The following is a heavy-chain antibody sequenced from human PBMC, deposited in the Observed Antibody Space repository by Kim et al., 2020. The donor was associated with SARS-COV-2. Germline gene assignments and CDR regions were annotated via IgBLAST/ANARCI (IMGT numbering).Heavy chain of an antibody. Sequence: GGSLRLSCAASGFTFSSYAMHWVRQAPGKGLEWVAVIWYDGSNKYYADSVKGRFTISRDNSKNTLYLQMNSLRAEDTAVYYCAKEGRLRVFDLWGRGTLVTVSS. CDR1: GFTFSSYA. CDR2: IWYDGSNK. V-gene: IGHV3-33*06. CDR3: AKEGRLRVFDL. D-gene: IGHD4-17*01. J-gene: IGHJ2*01.